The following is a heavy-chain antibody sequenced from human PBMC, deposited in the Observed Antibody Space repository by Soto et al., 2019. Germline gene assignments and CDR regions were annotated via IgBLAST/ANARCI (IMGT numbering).Heavy chain of an antibody. J-gene: IGHJ3*02. D-gene: IGHD6-19*01. CDR1: GGTFSSYA. Sequence: SVKVSCKASGGTFSSYAISWVRQAPGQGLEWMGGIIPNFGTTNYAQKFQGRVTMTEDTSTNTAYMELSSLRSEDTAVYYCAACIAVAGSKADDAFDIWGQGTMVTVSS. V-gene: IGHV1-69*06. CDR3: AACIAVAGSKADDAFDI. CDR2: IIPNFGTT.